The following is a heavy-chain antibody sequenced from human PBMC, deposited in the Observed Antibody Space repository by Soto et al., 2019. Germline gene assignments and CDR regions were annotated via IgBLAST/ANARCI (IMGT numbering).Heavy chain of an antibody. J-gene: IGHJ4*02. Sequence: GGSLRLSCTASGFTFGDYAMSWFRQAPGKGLEWVGFIRSKAYGGTTEYAASVKGRFTISRDDSKSIAYLQMNSLKTEDTAVYYCTRTYYDFWSGPDAHFDYWGQGTLVTVSS. D-gene: IGHD3-3*01. CDR3: TRTYYDFWSGPDAHFDY. CDR1: GFTFGDYA. V-gene: IGHV3-49*03. CDR2: IRSKAYGGTT.